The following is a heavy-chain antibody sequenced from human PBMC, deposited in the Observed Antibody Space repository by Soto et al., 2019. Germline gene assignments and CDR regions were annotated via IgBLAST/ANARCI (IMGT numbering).Heavy chain of an antibody. CDR2: INHSGST. V-gene: IGHV4-34*01. CDR3: ARLAVGATVDY. D-gene: IGHD1-26*01. CDR1: GGSFSGYY. Sequence: SETLSLTCAVYGGSFSGYYWSWIRQPPGKGLEWIGEINHSGSTNYNPSLKSRVTISVDTSKNQFSLKLSSVTAADTAVYYCARLAVGATVDYWGQGTLVTVSS. J-gene: IGHJ4*02.